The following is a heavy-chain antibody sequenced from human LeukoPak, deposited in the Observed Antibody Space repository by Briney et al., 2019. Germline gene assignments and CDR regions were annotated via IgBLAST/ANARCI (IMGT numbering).Heavy chain of an antibody. CDR2: IYTSGST. V-gene: IGHV4-4*07. CDR3: ARATSTSRTNWFDP. D-gene: IGHD2-2*01. J-gene: IGHJ5*02. Sequence: SETLSLTCTVSGGSISSYYWSWIRQPAGKGLEWIGRIYTSGSTNYNPSLKSRVTMSVDTSKNQFSLKLSSVTAADTAVYYCARATSTSRTNWFDPWGQGTLVTVSS. CDR1: GGSISSYY.